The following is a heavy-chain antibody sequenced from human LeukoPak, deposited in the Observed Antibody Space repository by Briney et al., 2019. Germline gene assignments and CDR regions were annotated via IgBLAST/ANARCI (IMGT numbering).Heavy chain of an antibody. CDR3: ARGYSSYYPDAFDI. D-gene: IGHD5-12*01. CDR1: GFTFSSYE. J-gene: IGHJ3*02. CDR2: MSFSGSTI. V-gene: IGHV3-48*03. Sequence: GGSLRLSCVASGFTFSSYEMNWVRQAPGRGLEWVSYMSFSGSTIYYADSVKGRFTISRDNTKNSLYLQMNSLRAEDTAVYYCARGYSSYYPDAFDIWGQGTMVTVSS.